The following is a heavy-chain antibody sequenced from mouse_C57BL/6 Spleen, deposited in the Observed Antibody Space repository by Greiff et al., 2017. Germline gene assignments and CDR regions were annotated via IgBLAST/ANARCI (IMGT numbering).Heavy chain of an antibody. CDR1: GYTFTSYW. CDR2: IHPNSGST. V-gene: IGHV1-64*01. Sequence: QVQLKQPGAELVKPGASVKLSCKASGYTFTSYWMHWVKQRPGQGLEWIGMIHPNSGSTNYNEKFKSKATLTVDTSSSTAYMQLSSLTSEDSAVYYCATGIYYGYDGYLDVWGTGTAVTVSS. D-gene: IGHD2-2*01. CDR3: ATGIYYGYDGYLDV. J-gene: IGHJ1*03.